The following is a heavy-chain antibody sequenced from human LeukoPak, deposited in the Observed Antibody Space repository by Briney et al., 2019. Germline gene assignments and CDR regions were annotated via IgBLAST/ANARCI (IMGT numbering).Heavy chain of an antibody. CDR1: GVSISSYY. CDR3: ARGAPKYDSVWGSYRLRAFDI. D-gene: IGHD3-16*02. Sequence: SETLSLTCTVSGVSISSYYWSWIRQPPGKGLEWVGYIYYSGSTNYTPSLKSRVTISGDTSKNQFSLKLSSVTAADTAVYYCARGAPKYDSVWGSYRLRAFDIWGQGTMVTVSS. CDR2: IYYSGST. J-gene: IGHJ3*02. V-gene: IGHV4-59*01.